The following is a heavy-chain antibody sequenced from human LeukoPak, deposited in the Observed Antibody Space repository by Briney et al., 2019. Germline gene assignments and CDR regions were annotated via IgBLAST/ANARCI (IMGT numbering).Heavy chain of an antibody. CDR2: ISAYNGNT. CDR1: GYTFTSYG. V-gene: IGHV1-18*01. J-gene: IGHJ4*02. CDR3: ARDPPRTTVPFPEGDY. D-gene: IGHD4-17*01. Sequence: EASVKASCKASGYTFTSYGISWVRQAPGQGLEWMGWISAYNGNTNYAQKLQGRVTMTTDTSTSTAYMELRSLRSDDTAVYYCARDPPRTTVPFPEGDYWGQGTLVTVSS.